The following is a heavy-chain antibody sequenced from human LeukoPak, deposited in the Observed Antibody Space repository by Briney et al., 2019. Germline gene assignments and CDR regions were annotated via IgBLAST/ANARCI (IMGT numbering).Heavy chain of an antibody. J-gene: IGHJ6*02. Sequence: SETLSLTCTVSGGSISSGDYYWSWIRQPPGTGLEWIGYIYYSGSTYYNPSLKSRVTISVDTYKNQFSLKLSSVTAADTAVYYCARETKVRGTQTRYYYYGMDVWGQGTTVTVSS. CDR2: IYYSGST. V-gene: IGHV4-30-4*01. CDR3: ARETKVRGTQTRYYYYGMDV. D-gene: IGHD3-10*01. CDR1: GGSISSGDYY.